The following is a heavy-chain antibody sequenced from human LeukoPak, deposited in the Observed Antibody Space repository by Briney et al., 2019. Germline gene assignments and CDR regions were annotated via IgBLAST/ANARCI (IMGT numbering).Heavy chain of an antibody. CDR3: ARGRDSGSPYDAFDI. Sequence: GASVKVSCKASGYTFTSYYMHWVRRAPGQGLEWMGWINPNSGGTNYAEKFQGRVTMTRDTSISTAYMELSRLRSDDTAVYYCARGRDSGSPYDAFDIWGQGTMVTVSS. CDR1: GYTFTSYY. V-gene: IGHV1-2*02. J-gene: IGHJ3*02. D-gene: IGHD1-26*01. CDR2: INPNSGGT.